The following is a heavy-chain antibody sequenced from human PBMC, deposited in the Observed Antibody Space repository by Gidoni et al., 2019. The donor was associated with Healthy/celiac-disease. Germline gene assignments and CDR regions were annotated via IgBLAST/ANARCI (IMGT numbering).Heavy chain of an antibody. CDR3: ARTYCGGDCYSVYYYGMDV. CDR1: GYTFTVYY. CDR2: INPNSGGT. V-gene: IGHV1-2*02. Sequence: QVQLVQSGAEVKKPGASVKVSCKASGYTFTVYYMHWVRQAPGQGLEWMGWINPNSGGTNYAQKFQGRVTMTRDTSISTAYMELSRLRSDDTAVYYCARTYCGGDCYSVYYYGMDVWGQGTTVTVSS. J-gene: IGHJ6*02. D-gene: IGHD2-21*02.